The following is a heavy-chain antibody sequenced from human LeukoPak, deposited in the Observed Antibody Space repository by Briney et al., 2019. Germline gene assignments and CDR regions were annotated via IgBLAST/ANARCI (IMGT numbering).Heavy chain of an antibody. V-gene: IGHV4-59*05. CDR1: GGSISSYY. D-gene: IGHD4-23*01. Sequence: SETLSLTCTVSGGSISSYYWSWIRQPPGKGLEWIGSIYHSGSTYYNPSLKSRVTISVDTSKNQFSLKLSSVTAADTAVYYCARTLLRWREVDYWGQGTLVTVSS. CDR3: ARTLLRWREVDY. J-gene: IGHJ4*02. CDR2: IYHSGST.